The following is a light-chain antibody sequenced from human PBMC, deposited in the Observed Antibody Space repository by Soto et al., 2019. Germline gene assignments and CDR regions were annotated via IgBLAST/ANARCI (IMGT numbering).Light chain of an antibody. CDR3: QQRGNWPLT. J-gene: IGKJ4*01. CDR1: QSVSSY. CDR2: DAS. V-gene: IGKV3-11*01. Sequence: EIVLTQSPATLSLSPGERATLSCSASQSVSSYLAWYQQKPGQAPRLLIYDASNRAPGIPARFSGSGSGTDFTLTISSLEPEDFAVYYCQQRGNWPLTFGGGTKVEIK.